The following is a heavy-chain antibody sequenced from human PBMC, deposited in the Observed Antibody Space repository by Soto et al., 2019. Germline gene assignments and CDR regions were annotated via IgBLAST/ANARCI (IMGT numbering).Heavy chain of an antibody. V-gene: IGHV3-21*01. CDR3: ARDKPDYSSWYQFDY. Sequence: VGSLRLSCAASGFTFSSYSMNWVRQAPGKGLEWVSSISSSSSYIYYADSVKGRFTISRDNAKNSLYLQMNSLRAEDTAVYYCARDKPDYSSWYQFDYWGQGTLVTVSS. CDR1: GFTFSSYS. J-gene: IGHJ4*02. D-gene: IGHD6-13*01. CDR2: ISSSSSYI.